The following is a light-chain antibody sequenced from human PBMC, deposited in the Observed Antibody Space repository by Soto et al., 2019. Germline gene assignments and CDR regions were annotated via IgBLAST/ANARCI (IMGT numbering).Light chain of an antibody. CDR2: GAS. Sequence: EIVLTQSPGTLSLSPGERATLSCRASQGVSSSYLAWYQQNRGQAPRLLIYGASSRAPGIPDRFGGSGSGTDFTLTISRLEPEDFAVYYCPQYGSARWTFGQGTKGDIK. CDR3: PQYGSARWT. J-gene: IGKJ1*01. V-gene: IGKV3-20*01. CDR1: QGVSSSY.